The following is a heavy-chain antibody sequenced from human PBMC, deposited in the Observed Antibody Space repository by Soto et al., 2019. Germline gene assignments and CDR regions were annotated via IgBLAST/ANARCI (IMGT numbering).Heavy chain of an antibody. J-gene: IGHJ4*02. CDR1: GYSISSGYY. Sequence: SETLSLTCTVSGYSISSGYYWGWIRQPPGAGLEWMGSVFHSWNTFYNASLRSRLTISVDTSKNQISLKLSSLTDTDTAIYYCARLSHPRYYCDYWGQGTLVTVSS. CDR2: VFHSWNT. CDR3: ARLSHPRYYCDY. V-gene: IGHV4-38-2*02.